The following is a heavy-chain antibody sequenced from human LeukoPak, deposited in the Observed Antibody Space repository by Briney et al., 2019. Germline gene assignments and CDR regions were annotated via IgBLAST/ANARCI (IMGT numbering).Heavy chain of an antibody. D-gene: IGHD3-10*01. CDR3: ARIPRSLLWFGELWYFDY. Sequence: GASVKVSCKASGYTFTSYGISWVRQAPGQGLEWMGCISAYNGNTNYAQKLQGRVTMTTDTSTSTAYMELRSLRSDDTAVYYCARIPRSLLWFGELWYFDYWGQGTLVTVSS. V-gene: IGHV1-18*01. CDR2: ISAYNGNT. CDR1: GYTFTSYG. J-gene: IGHJ4*02.